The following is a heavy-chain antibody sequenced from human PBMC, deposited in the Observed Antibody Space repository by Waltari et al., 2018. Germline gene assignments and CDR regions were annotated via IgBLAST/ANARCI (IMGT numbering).Heavy chain of an antibody. V-gene: IGHV4-61*01. Sequence: QVQLQESGPGLLKPSETLSLTCTVSGGSVTSASDSCSWIRQPPGKGLEWIGYVSNSGDTNYKPSLRGRVTISLDTSRNQFSLKVSSVTAADTAMYYCARGSDAYKTAYWGQGTLVTVSS. J-gene: IGHJ4*02. CDR3: ARGSDAYKTAY. D-gene: IGHD1-1*01. CDR2: VSNSGDT. CDR1: GGSVTSASDS.